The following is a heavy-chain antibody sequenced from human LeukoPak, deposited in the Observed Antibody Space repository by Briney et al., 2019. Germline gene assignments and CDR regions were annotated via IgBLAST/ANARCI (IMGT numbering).Heavy chain of an antibody. Sequence: PGRSLRLPCAASGFTFSSYGMHWVRQAPGKGLEWVAVISYDGSNKYYADSVKGRFTISRDNSKNTLYLQMNSLRAEGTAVYYCASELLGRAVAGSPFDYWGQGTLVTVSS. CDR3: ASELLGRAVAGSPFDY. J-gene: IGHJ4*02. V-gene: IGHV3-30*03. CDR1: GFTFSSYG. CDR2: ISYDGSNK. D-gene: IGHD6-19*01.